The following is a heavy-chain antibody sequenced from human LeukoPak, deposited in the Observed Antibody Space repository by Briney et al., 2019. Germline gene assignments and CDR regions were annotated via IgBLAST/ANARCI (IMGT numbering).Heavy chain of an antibody. D-gene: IGHD6-19*01. CDR3: ARGIAVAGTRFDP. V-gene: IGHV1-2*02. CDR2: INPNSGGT. J-gene: IGHJ5*02. CDR1: GYTFTGYY. Sequence: ASVKVSCKASGYTFTGYYMHWVRQAPGQGLEGMGWINPNSGGTKYAQKFQGRVTMTRDTSISTAYMELSRLRSDDTAVYYCARGIAVAGTRFDPWGQGTLVTVSS.